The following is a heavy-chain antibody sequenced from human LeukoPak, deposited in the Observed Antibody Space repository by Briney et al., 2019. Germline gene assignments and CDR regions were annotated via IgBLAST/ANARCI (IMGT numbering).Heavy chain of an antibody. CDR1: GFTVSTNY. CDR2: VYSGGST. J-gene: IGHJ4*02. V-gene: IGHV3-53*01. D-gene: IGHD6-19*01. CDR3: ARGGYSSGWYRD. Sequence: PGGSLRLSCAASGFTVSTNYMNWVRQAPGKGLERVSVVYSGGSTYYADSVKGRFTISRDNSKNTLYLQMSSLRAEDTAVYYCARGGYSSGWYRDWGQGTLVTVSS.